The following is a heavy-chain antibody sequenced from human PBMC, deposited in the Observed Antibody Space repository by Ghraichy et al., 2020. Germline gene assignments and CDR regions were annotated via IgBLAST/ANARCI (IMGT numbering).Heavy chain of an antibody. Sequence: GGSLRLSCAASGFTVSSNYMSWVRQAPGKGLEWVSVIYSGGSTYYADSVKGRFTISRDNSKNTLYLQMNSLRAEDTAVYYCATEGSSRSTPFDYWGQGTLVTVSS. V-gene: IGHV3-53*03. J-gene: IGHJ4*02. CDR2: IYSGGST. CDR3: ATEGSSRSTPFDY. CDR1: GFTVSSNY. D-gene: IGHD6-13*01.